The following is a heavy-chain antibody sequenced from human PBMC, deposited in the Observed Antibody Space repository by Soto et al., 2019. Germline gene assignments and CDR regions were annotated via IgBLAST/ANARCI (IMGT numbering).Heavy chain of an antibody. CDR1: GFTFSSYG. V-gene: IGHV3-30*18. J-gene: IGHJ6*02. CDR3: AKDWVFLRSNYYYGMDV. D-gene: IGHD3-16*01. CDR2: ISYDGSNK. Sequence: GESLKISCAASGFTFSSYGMHWVRQAPGKGLEWVAVISYDGSNKYYADSVKGRFTISRDNSKNTLYLQMNSLRAEDTAVYYCAKDWVFLRSNYYYGMDVWGQGTTVTVSS.